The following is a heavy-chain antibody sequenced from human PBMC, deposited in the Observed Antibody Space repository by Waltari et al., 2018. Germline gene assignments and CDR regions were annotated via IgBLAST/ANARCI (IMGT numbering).Heavy chain of an antibody. V-gene: IGHV4-61*02. CDR1: GGSISRGGYY. Sequence: QVQLLESGPGLVKPSQTLSLTCTVSGGSISRGGYYWSWIRQPAGKGLAWIGRIYASGGTNYNPSLKSRVTISVDTSNNQFSLKLSSVTAADTAVYYCARCSRSGWYESFDPWGQGTLVTVSS. J-gene: IGHJ5*02. CDR3: ARCSRSGWYESFDP. D-gene: IGHD6-19*01. CDR2: IYASGGT.